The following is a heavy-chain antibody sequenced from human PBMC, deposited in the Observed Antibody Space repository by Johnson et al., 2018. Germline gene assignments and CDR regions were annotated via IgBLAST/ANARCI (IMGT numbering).Heavy chain of an antibody. CDR3: ASSKIAAGPYYYYYGMDV. CDR2: TYYRSKWYN. D-gene: IGHD6-6*01. Sequence: QVQLQESGPGLVKPSQTLSLTCAISGDSVSSNSAAWNWIRQSPSRGLEWLGRTYYRSKWYNDYAVSVKSRITINPDTSKNQFSLQLNSVTPEDTAVYYCASSKIAAGPYYYYYGMDVWGQGTTVTVSS. J-gene: IGHJ6*02. V-gene: IGHV6-1*01. CDR1: GDSVSSNSAA.